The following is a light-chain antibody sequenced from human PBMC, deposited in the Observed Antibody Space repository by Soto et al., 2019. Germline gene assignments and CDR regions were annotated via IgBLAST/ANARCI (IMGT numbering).Light chain of an antibody. CDR3: QQYGYSQAFT. V-gene: IGKV3-20*01. CDR1: ESVSSRY. J-gene: IGKJ4*02. Sequence: EIVLTQSPGTLSSSPGEKATLSCRASESVSSRYLAWYQHQPGPAHRLLHYAASIGGTGIPDRFSGSGSGTDFALTISILEPEDFAIYYCQQYGYSQAFTFGGGTKVEIK. CDR2: AAS.